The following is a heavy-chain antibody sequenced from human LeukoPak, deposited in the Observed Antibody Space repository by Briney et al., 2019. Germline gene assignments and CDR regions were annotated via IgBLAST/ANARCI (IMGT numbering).Heavy chain of an antibody. Sequence: PGGSLRLSCAASGFTFSSYWMSWVRQAPGKGLEWVANIKQDGSEKYYVDSVKGRFTISRDNAKNSLYLQMNSLRAEDTAVYYCARWIRRVLMVRRGGFDPWGQGTLVTVSS. J-gene: IGHJ5*02. CDR1: GFTFSSYW. CDR3: ARWIRRVLMVRRGGFDP. V-gene: IGHV3-7*01. D-gene: IGHD3-10*01. CDR2: IKQDGSEK.